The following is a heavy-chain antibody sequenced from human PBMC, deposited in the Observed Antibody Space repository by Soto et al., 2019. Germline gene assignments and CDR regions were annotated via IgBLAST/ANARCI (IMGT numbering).Heavy chain of an antibody. CDR3: AKVHGAVAATLYYFDY. V-gene: IGHV3-23*01. Sequence: GGSLRLSCAASGFTFSSYSMNWVRQAPGKGLEWVSAISGSGGSTYYADSVKGRFTISRDNSKNTLYLQMNSLRAEDTAVYYCAKVHGAVAATLYYFDYWGQGTPVTVPQ. CDR2: ISGSGGST. J-gene: IGHJ4*02. CDR1: GFTFSSYS. D-gene: IGHD2-15*01.